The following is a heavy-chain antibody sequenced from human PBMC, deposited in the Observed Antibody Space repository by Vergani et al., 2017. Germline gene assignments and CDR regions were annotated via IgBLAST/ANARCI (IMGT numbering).Heavy chain of an antibody. CDR1: GYTFSNYY. J-gene: IGHJ4*02. D-gene: IGHD3-9*01. V-gene: IGHV1-46*03. CDR2: INPSGGHT. Sequence: QVQVVQSGAEVKKSGASVKVSCKTSGYTFSNYYMHWVRQAPGQGLELMGIINPSGGHTNYAQKFQGRVTMTRDTSTSTVYMELSSLRSEYTAIYYCARGDYGILTGYRYWGQGTLVTVSA. CDR3: ARGDYGILTGYRY.